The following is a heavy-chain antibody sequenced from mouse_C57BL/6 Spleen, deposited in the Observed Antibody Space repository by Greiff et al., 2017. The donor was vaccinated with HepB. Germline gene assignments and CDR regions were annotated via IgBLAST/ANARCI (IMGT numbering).Heavy chain of an antibody. Sequence: VQLQQPGAELVRPGSSVKLSCKASGYTFTSYWMDWVKQRPGQGLEWIGNIYPSDSETHYNQKFKDKATLTVDKSSSTAYMQLSSLTSEDSAVYYCARGNYYGSSYERGFDYWGQGTTLTVSS. CDR3: ARGNYYGSSYERGFDY. V-gene: IGHV1-61*01. CDR2: IYPSDSET. J-gene: IGHJ2*01. CDR1: GYTFTSYW. D-gene: IGHD1-1*01.